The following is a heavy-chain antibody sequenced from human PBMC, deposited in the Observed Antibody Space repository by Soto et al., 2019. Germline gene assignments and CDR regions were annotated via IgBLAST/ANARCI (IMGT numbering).Heavy chain of an antibody. CDR2: ISYDGSNK. CDR3: TRDPSSGWYCAFDI. Sequence: GGSLRLSCAASGFTFSSYAMHWVRQAPGKGLEWVAVISYDGSNKYYADSVKGRFTISRDNSKNTLYLQMNSLRAEDTAVYYCTRDPSSGWYCAFDIWGKRTMV. V-gene: IGHV3-30-3*01. D-gene: IGHD6-19*01. J-gene: IGHJ3*02. CDR1: GFTFSSYA.